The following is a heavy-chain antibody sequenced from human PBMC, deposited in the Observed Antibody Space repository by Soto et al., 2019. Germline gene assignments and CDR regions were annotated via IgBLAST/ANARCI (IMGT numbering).Heavy chain of an antibody. CDR3: ARHGDLRSLFGV. V-gene: IGHV4-39*01. D-gene: IGHD3-3*01. J-gene: IGHJ6*02. Sequence: SETLSLTCTVSGGSVSISNYFWGWIRQPPGKGLEWIGSMYYSGGTYYNPSLKSRVTISVDTSKNQFSLKVSSVTAADTAVYYCARHGDLRSLFGVWGQGTTVTVSS. CDR2: MYYSGGT. CDR1: GGSVSISNYF.